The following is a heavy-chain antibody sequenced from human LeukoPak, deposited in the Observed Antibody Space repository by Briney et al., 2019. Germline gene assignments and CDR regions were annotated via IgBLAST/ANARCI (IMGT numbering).Heavy chain of an antibody. CDR1: GGTFSSYA. V-gene: IGHV1-69*01. CDR3: ARGVVDYGDYRIDY. Sequence: SVTVSCKASGGTFSSYAISWVRQAPGQGLEWMGGIIPIFGTANYAQKFQGRVTITADESTSTAYMELSSLRSEGTAVYYCARGVVDYGDYRIDYWGQGTLVTVSS. J-gene: IGHJ4*02. D-gene: IGHD4-17*01. CDR2: IIPIFGTA.